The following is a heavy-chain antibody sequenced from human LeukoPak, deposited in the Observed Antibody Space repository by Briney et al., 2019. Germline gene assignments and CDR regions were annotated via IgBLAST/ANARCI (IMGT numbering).Heavy chain of an antibody. D-gene: IGHD6-6*01. CDR3: ASESIYSPRFDY. CDR2: ISYDGSNK. Sequence: GGSLRLSCAASGFTFSSYAMHWVRQAPGKGLEWVAVISYDGSNKYYADSVKGRFTISRDNSKNTLYLQMNSLRAEDTAVYYCASESIYSPRFDYWGQETLVTVSS. V-gene: IGHV3-30*01. CDR1: GFTFSSYA. J-gene: IGHJ4*02.